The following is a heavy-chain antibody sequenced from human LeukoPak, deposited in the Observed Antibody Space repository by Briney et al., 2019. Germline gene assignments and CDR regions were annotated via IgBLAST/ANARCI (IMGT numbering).Heavy chain of an antibody. Sequence: PGGSLRLSCAASGFTFSSYAMTWVGQAPGKGLEWVSIITSGSRTYYADSVKGRFTISRENSKNTLYLQMNSLRAEDTAVYYCATYCSGVSCYSGMVYWGQGTLVTVSS. D-gene: IGHD2-15*01. J-gene: IGHJ4*02. CDR3: ATYCSGVSCYSGMVY. CDR1: GFTFSSYA. CDR2: IITSGSRT. V-gene: IGHV3-23*03.